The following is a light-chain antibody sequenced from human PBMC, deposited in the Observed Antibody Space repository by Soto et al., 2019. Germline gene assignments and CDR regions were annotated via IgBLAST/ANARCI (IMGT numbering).Light chain of an antibody. CDR2: EAT. V-gene: IGLV2-23*01. CDR1: SSDIGSSNL. Sequence: QFVLTQPASVSGSPGQSITISCTGTSSDIGSSNLVSWYQDHPGKAPKLIIYEATQRPSGISYRFSGSKSGNTASLTISGLQAEDEADYYCCSYAGSNTYVFGTGTKATVL. J-gene: IGLJ1*01. CDR3: CSYAGSNTYV.